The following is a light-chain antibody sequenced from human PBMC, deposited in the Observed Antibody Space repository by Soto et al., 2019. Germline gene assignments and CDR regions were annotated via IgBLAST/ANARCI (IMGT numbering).Light chain of an antibody. CDR1: QSVSSSY. CDR3: QQYGSSPVT. CDR2: DAS. Sequence: EIAMTPSPGTLSLSPGERAPLSCRASQSVSSSYLAWYQQKPGQAPRLLIYDASSRATGIPDRFSGSGSGTDFTLTISRLEPEDFAAYYCQQYGSSPVTFGQGTKVDIK. J-gene: IGKJ1*01. V-gene: IGKV3-20*01.